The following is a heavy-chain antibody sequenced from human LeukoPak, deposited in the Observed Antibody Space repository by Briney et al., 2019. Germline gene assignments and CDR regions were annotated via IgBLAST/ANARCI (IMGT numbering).Heavy chain of an antibody. D-gene: IGHD3-9*01. Sequence: PSETLSLTCTVSGGSISSYYWSWIRQPPGKGLEWIGCIYYSGSTNYNPSLKSRVTISVDTSKNQFSLKLSSVTAADTAVYYCARGYFDWLSPEVNWFDPWGQGTLVTVSS. J-gene: IGHJ5*02. CDR1: GGSISSYY. V-gene: IGHV4-59*01. CDR3: ARGYFDWLSPEVNWFDP. CDR2: IYYSGST.